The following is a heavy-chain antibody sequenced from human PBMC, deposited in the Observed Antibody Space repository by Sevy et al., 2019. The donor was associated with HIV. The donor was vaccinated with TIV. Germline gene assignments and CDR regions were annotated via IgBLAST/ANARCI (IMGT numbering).Heavy chain of an antibody. CDR1: GFTFSSYG. V-gene: IGHV3-30*18. CDR2: ISYDGSNK. CDR3: AKNPMVRGVIFSPLSFDP. J-gene: IGHJ5*02. Sequence: GGSLRLSCAASGFTFSSYGMHWVRQAPGKGLEWVAVISYDGSNKYYADSVKGRFTISRDNSKNTLYLQMNSLRAEDTAVYYCAKNPMVRGVIFSPLSFDPWGQGTLVTVSS. D-gene: IGHD3-10*01.